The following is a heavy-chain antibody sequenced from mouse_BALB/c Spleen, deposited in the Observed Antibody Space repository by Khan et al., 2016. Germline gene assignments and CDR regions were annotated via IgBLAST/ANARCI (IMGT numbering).Heavy chain of an antibody. J-gene: IGHJ4*01. CDR1: GYTFTSYW. CDR3: ARSGYYAMYF. V-gene: IGHV1-7*01. CDR2: INHSTGYT. Sequence: QVQLQQSGAELAKPGASVKMSCKASGYTFTSYWMHWVKQRPGQGLEWIGYINHSTGYTEYNQKFKDKATLTADKSSSTAYMQLSSLTSEDSAVYYCARSGYYAMYFWGQGTSFTVSS.